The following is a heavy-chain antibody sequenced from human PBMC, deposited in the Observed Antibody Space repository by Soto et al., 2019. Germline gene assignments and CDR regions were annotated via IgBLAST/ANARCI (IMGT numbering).Heavy chain of an antibody. D-gene: IGHD6-19*01. J-gene: IGHJ4*02. CDR2: IYTGGST. V-gene: IGHV3-53*01. Sequence: EVQLVESGGGLIQPGGSLRLSCAASGFTVSSNYMSWVRQAPGKGLECVSLIYTGGSTYYADSVKGRFTISRDNSKNTLYLQMNSLRAEDTAVYYCASRGSGWPTYYFDYWGQGTLVTVSS. CDR3: ASRGSGWPTYYFDY. CDR1: GFTVSSNY.